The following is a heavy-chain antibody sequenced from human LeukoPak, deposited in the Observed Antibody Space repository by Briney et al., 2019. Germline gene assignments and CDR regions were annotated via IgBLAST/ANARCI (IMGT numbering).Heavy chain of an antibody. CDR3: ARDLGGTPNDAFDI. CDR1: GGSISSSSYY. D-gene: IGHD1-1*01. V-gene: IGHV4-39*07. CDR2: IYYSGST. Sequence: SETLSLTCTVSGGSISSSSYYWGWIRQPPGKGLEWIGSIYYSGSTYYNPSLKSRVTISVDTSKNQFSLKLSSVTAADTAVYYCARDLGGTPNDAFDIWGQGTLVTVSS. J-gene: IGHJ3*02.